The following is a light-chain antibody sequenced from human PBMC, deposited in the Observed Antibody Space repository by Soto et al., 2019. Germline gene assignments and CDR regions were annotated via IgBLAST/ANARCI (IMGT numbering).Light chain of an antibody. V-gene: IGKV3-15*01. CDR1: QSVSSS. J-gene: IGKJ1*01. Sequence: EIVMTQSPATLSVSPGERVTLSCRASQSVSSSLAWYQQNPGQAPRLLIHGASTRAIGIPARFSGSGSETEFTLTISSLQSEDFAVYYCQQYNNWWTFGQGTKVEIK. CDR3: QQYNNWWT. CDR2: GAS.